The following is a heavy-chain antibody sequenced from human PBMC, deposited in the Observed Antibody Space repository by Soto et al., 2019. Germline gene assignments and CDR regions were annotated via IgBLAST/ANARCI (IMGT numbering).Heavy chain of an antibody. D-gene: IGHD3-3*01. Sequence: GGSLRLSCAASGFTFSSYGMHWVRQAPGKGLEWVAVIWYDGSNKDYADSVKGRFTISKDNSKNTLYLQMNSLRAGDTAVYYCAREGALRFLEWWRAKAEYGMDVWGQGTTVTVSS. CDR3: AREGALRFLEWWRAKAEYGMDV. J-gene: IGHJ6*02. CDR2: IWYDGSNK. V-gene: IGHV3-33*01. CDR1: GFTFSSYG.